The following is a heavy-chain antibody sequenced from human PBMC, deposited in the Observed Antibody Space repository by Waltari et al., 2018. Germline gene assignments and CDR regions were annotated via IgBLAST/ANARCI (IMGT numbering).Heavy chain of an antibody. V-gene: IGHV4-39*07. CDR3: ASLYGGNTQSQLDY. CDR2: IYYSGST. CDR1: GGSISSSSYY. D-gene: IGHD4-17*01. Sequence: QLQLQESGPGLVKPSETLSLTCTVSGGSISSSSYYWGWIRQPPGKGLEWIGSIYYSGSTYYTPSLKSRVTISVDTSKNQFSLKLSSVTAADTAVYYCASLYGGNTQSQLDYWGQGTLVTVSS. J-gene: IGHJ4*02.